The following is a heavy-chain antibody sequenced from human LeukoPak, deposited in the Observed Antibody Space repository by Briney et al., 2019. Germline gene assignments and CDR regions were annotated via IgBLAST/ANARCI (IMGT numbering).Heavy chain of an antibody. Sequence: GGSLRLSCAASGFTFSSYGMHWVRQAPGKGLEWVAFIRYDGSNKYYVDSVKGRFTISRDNSKNTLYLQMNSLRAEDTAVYYCANVVVPAAISSEYFQHWGQGTLVTVSS. V-gene: IGHV3-30*02. CDR2: IRYDGSNK. D-gene: IGHD2-2*02. CDR1: GFTFSSYG. J-gene: IGHJ1*01. CDR3: ANVVVPAAISSEYFQH.